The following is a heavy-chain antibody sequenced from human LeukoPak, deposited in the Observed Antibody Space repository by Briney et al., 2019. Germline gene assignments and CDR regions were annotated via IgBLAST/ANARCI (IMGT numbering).Heavy chain of an antibody. Sequence: GGSLRLSCAASGFAFSSNYMSWVRQAPGKGLEWVSVIYAGGRTDSADSVKGRFTISRDNSKNTLYLQMNSLRVEDTAVYYCAREHGSGSYYTDYWGQGTLVTVSS. CDR3: AREHGSGSYYTDY. CDR2: IYAGGRT. J-gene: IGHJ4*02. V-gene: IGHV3-53*01. CDR1: GFAFSSNY. D-gene: IGHD3-10*01.